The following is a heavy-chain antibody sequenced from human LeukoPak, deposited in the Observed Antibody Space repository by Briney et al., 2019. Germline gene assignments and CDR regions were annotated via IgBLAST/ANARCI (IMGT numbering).Heavy chain of an antibody. J-gene: IGHJ4*02. D-gene: IGHD6-13*01. CDR3: ARASVGYSSSWYLDY. Sequence: SETLSLTCAVSGGSISSGDYSWSWIRQPPGKGLEWIGYIYYSGSTNYNPSLKSRVTISVDTSKNQFSLKLSSVTAADTAVYYCARASVGYSSSWYLDYWGQGTLVTVSS. CDR2: IYYSGST. V-gene: IGHV4-61*08. CDR1: GGSISSGDYS.